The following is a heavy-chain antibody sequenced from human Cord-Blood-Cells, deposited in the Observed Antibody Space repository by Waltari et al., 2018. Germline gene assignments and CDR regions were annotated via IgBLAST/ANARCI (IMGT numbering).Heavy chain of an antibody. D-gene: IGHD6-13*01. V-gene: IGHV4-34*01. Sequence: QVQLQQWGAGLLKPSETLSLTCAVYGGSFSGYYWRWIRQPPGKGLEWIGEINHSGSTNYNPSLKSRVTISVDTSKNQFSLKLSSVTAADTAVYYCARGRVRSSSRNWYFDLWGRGTLVTVSS. J-gene: IGHJ2*01. CDR2: INHSGST. CDR1: GGSFSGYY. CDR3: ARGRVRSSSRNWYFDL.